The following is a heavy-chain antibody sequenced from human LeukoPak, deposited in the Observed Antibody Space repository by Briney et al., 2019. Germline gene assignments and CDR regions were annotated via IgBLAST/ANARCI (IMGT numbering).Heavy chain of an antibody. CDR1: GFTFSSYA. J-gene: IGHJ4*02. Sequence: PGGSLRLSCAASGFTFSSYAMAWVRQAPGKGLEWVSGITGPGGNTYYTDSVKGRFTISRDNSKNTPYLQMNGLRAEDTAVYYCARSRKIVPDFWGQGTLVTVSS. V-gene: IGHV3-23*01. CDR2: ITGPGGNT. D-gene: IGHD2/OR15-2a*01. CDR3: ARSRKIVPDF.